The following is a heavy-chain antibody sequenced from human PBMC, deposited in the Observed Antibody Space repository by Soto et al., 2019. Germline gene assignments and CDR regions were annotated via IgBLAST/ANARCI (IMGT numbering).Heavy chain of an antibody. J-gene: IGHJ6*02. CDR2: ISGSGGST. Sequence: GGSLRLSCAASGFTFSSYAMSWVRQAPGKGLEWVSAISGSGGSTYYADSVKGRFTISRDNSKNTLYLQMNSLRAEDTAVYYCANGVLRGIYYGMDVWGQGTTVTVSS. CDR1: GFTFSSYA. CDR3: ANGVLRGIYYGMDV. D-gene: IGHD2-15*01. V-gene: IGHV3-23*01.